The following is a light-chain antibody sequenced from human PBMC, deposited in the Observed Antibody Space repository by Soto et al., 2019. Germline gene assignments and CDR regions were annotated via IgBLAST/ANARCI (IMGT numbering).Light chain of an antibody. Sequence: EIVVTQSPATLSFSPGERATLSCRASQSVDKDLVWYQQKPRQAPRLLIYDASSRATGIPARFSGSGSGTDFTLTITSLEPEDFAVYYCQQRTNWPLTFGGGTKLEIK. CDR3: QQRTNWPLT. CDR2: DAS. CDR1: QSVDKD. V-gene: IGKV3-11*01. J-gene: IGKJ4*01.